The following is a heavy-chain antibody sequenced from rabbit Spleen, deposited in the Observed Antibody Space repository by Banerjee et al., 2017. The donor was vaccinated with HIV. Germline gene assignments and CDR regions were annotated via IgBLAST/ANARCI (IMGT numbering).Heavy chain of an antibody. D-gene: IGHD1-1*01. V-gene: IGHV1S45*01. J-gene: IGHJ6*01. CDR3: ARAASRSNDYYIL. Sequence: QEQLVESGGGLVQPGGTLTLTCTASGIDFSSSYYMCWVRQAPGKGLEWIGCIYTGDGSTYYANWVNGRFSISKTSSTTVTLQMTSLTAADTATYFSARAASRSNDYYILWGPGTLVTVS. CDR1: GIDFSSSYY. CDR2: IYTGDGST.